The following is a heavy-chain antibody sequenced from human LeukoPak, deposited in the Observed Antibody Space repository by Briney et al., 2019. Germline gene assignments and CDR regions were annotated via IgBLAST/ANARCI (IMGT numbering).Heavy chain of an antibody. CDR1: GGSFSGYY. V-gene: IGHV4-34*01. D-gene: IGHD3-22*01. J-gene: IGHJ4*02. CDR3: ARGGWYFYYNSGYYFPDFFGY. CDR2: INHSGST. Sequence: SETLSLTCAVYGGSFSGYYWSWIRQPPGKGLEWIGEINHSGSTNYNPSLKSRVTISVDTSKNQFSLKLSSVTAADTAVYYCARGGWYFYYNSGYYFPDFFGYWGQGTLGTGFS.